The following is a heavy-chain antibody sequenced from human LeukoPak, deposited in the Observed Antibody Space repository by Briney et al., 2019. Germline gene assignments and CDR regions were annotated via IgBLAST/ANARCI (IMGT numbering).Heavy chain of an antibody. CDR3: ARGLRITMVRGGRESQKVKVPEYYFDY. V-gene: IGHV1-8*01. J-gene: IGHJ4*02. Sequence: ASVKVSCKASGYTFTSYDINWVRQATGQGLEWMGWMNPNSGNTGYAQKFQGRVTMTRNTSISTASMELSSLRSEDTAVYYCARGLRITMVRGGRESQKVKVPEYYFDYWGQGTLVTVSS. CDR2: MNPNSGNT. D-gene: IGHD3-10*01. CDR1: GYTFTSYD.